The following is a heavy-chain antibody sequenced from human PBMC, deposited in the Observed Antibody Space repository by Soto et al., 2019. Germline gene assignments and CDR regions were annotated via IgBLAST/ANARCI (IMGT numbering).Heavy chain of an antibody. J-gene: IGHJ5*02. CDR3: ARTPERHVNWFDP. V-gene: IGHV3-48*01. Sequence: GGSLRLSCAASGFTFSTYGMNWVRQAPGKGLEWVSYISSSSDTVYYADSVEGRFTISRGNAKNSLYLQMNSLRAEDTAIYYWARTPERHVNWFDPWGQGTLVTVSS. D-gene: IGHD1-1*01. CDR1: GFTFSTYG. CDR2: ISSSSDTV.